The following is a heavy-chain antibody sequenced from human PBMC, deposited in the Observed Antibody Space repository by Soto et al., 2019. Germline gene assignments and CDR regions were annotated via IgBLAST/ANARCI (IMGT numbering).Heavy chain of an antibody. CDR1: GGSISSYY. CDR3: ARTRVGAIYYYYGMDV. J-gene: IGHJ6*02. CDR2: IYYSGST. Sequence: SETLSLTCTVPGGSISSYYWSWIRQPPGKGLEWIGYIYYSGSTNYNPSLKSRVTISVDTSKNQFSLKLSSVTAADTAVYYCARTRVGAIYYYYGMDVWGQGTTVTVSS. D-gene: IGHD1-26*01. V-gene: IGHV4-59*01.